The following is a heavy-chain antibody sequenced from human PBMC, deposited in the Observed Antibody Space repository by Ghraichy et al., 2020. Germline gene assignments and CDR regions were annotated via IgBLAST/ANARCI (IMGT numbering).Heavy chain of an antibody. CDR2: IQYPGST. CDR1: GGYISSYY. J-gene: IGHJ5*02. V-gene: IGHV4-59*01. CDR3: ARLSAAAFDP. D-gene: IGHD6-13*01. Sequence: SETLSLTCTVSGGYISSYYWSWIRQPPGKGLEWIGYIQYPGSTTYSPSLKSRVTISLDTSKNQFSLKVNSVTAADTAVYYCARLSAAAFDPWGQGILVTVSS.